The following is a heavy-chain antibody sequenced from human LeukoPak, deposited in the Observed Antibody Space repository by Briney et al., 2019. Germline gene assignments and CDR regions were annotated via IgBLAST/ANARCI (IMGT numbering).Heavy chain of an antibody. Sequence: SETLSLTCAVSGYSISSGYYWGWIGQPPGKGLEWIGSIYHSGSTYYNPSHKSRVTISVDTSKNQFSLKLSSVTAADTAVYYCARVGGPYFFDYWGQGTLVTVSS. V-gene: IGHV4-38-2*01. J-gene: IGHJ4*02. CDR3: ARVGGPYFFDY. CDR1: GYSISSGYY. CDR2: IYHSGST.